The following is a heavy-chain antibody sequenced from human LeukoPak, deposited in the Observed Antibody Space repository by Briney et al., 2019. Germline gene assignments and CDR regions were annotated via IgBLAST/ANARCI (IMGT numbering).Heavy chain of an antibody. Sequence: PGGSLRLSCAASGFTVSSNYMSWVRQAPGKGPEWVSVIYSGGSTYYADSVKGRFTISRDNSKNTLYLQMNSLRAEDTAVYYCARSPPVLWFFIWGQGTLVTVSS. J-gene: IGHJ4*02. D-gene: IGHD3-10*01. CDR1: GFTVSSNY. V-gene: IGHV3-66*01. CDR2: IYSGGST. CDR3: ARSPPVLWFFI.